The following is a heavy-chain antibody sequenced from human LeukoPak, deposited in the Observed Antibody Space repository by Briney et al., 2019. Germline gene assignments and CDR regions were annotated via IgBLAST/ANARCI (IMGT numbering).Heavy chain of an antibody. D-gene: IGHD4-17*01. CDR1: GFTFSSYW. V-gene: IGHV3-7*01. CDR3: AREGYGDYEDWFDP. Sequence: GGSLRLSCAASGFTFSSYWMSWVRQAPGKGLEWVANIKQDGSEKCYVDSVKGRFTISRDNAKNSLYLQMNSLRAEDTAVYYCAREGYGDYEDWFDPWGQGTLVTVSS. CDR2: IKQDGSEK. J-gene: IGHJ5*02.